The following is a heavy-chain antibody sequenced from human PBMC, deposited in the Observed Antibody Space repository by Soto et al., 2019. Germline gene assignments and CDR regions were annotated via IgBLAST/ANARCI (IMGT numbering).Heavy chain of an antibody. J-gene: IGHJ4*02. CDR2: IYYSGSI. V-gene: IGHV4-59*08. CDR3: ARGGGSPDY. Sequence: QVQLQESGPGLVKPSETLSLTCTVFGGSISSYYWSWIRQPPGKGLEWIGYIYYSGSINYNPSLKSRVTISVDTSKNQFSLKLSSVTAADTAVYYCARGGGSPDYWGQGTLVTVSS. CDR1: GGSISSYY. D-gene: IGHD1-26*01.